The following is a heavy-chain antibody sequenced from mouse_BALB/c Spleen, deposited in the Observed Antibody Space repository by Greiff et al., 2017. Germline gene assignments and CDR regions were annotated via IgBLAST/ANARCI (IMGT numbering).Heavy chain of an antibody. Sequence: EVKVVESGGGLVKPGGSLKLSCAASGFAFSSYDMSWVRQTPEKRLEWVAYISSGGGSTYYPDTVKGRFTISRDNAKNTLYLQMSSLKSEDTAMYYCARYLPPGAWFAYWGQGTLVTVSA. J-gene: IGHJ3*01. V-gene: IGHV5-12-1*01. D-gene: IGHD6-1*01. CDR2: ISSGGGST. CDR3: ARYLPPGAWFAY. CDR1: GFAFSSYD.